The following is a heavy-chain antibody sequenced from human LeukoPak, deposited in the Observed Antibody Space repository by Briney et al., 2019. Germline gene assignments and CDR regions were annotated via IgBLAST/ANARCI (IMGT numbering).Heavy chain of an antibody. CDR3: ARRSHGPKYDYYYGMDV. J-gene: IGHJ6*02. Sequence: ASVKVSCKASGYTFTSYGISWVRQAPGQGLEWMGWISAYNGNTNYAQKLQGRVTMTTDTSTSTAYMELRSLRSDDTAVYYCARRSHGPKYDYYYGMDVWGQGTTVTVSS. V-gene: IGHV1-18*01. CDR1: GYTFTSYG. CDR2: ISAYNGNT.